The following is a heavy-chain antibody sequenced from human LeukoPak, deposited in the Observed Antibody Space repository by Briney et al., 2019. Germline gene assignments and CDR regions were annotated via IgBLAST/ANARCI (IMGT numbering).Heavy chain of an antibody. D-gene: IGHD2/OR15-2a*01. CDR1: GFTFSNFD. CDR3: ARDYQYGYSTNWYHLAQIDY. J-gene: IGHJ4*02. CDR2: ISGGVGST. V-gene: IGHV3-23*01. Sequence: GGSLRLSCAASGFTFSNFDMSWVRQAPGKGLEWVSAISGGVGSTSYADFVKGRFTVSRDNAKKSLYLQMNSLRAEDTAIYYCARDYQYGYSTNWYHLAQIDYWGQGTLVTVSS.